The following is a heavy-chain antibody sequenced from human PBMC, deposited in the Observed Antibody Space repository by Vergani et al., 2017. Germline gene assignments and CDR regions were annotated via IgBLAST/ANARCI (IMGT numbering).Heavy chain of an antibody. Sequence: QVQLEESGGGVVQPGRSLRLSCAGSGFTLSSHAMHWVRQAPGKGLEWVAFIWYDGSKEYYADSVKGRFTISRDNSKNTLYLQMNNLRAADTAVYCCARSGYCDHGVCDITYCYDMDVWGKGTAVTVSS. D-gene: IGHD2-8*01. CDR1: GFTLSSHA. CDR2: IWYDGSKE. V-gene: IGHV3-33*01. J-gene: IGHJ6*03. CDR3: ARSGYCDHGVCDITYCYDMDV.